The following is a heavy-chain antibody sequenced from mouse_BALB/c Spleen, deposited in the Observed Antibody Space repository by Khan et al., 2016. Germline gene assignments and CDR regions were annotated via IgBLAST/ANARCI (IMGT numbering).Heavy chain of an antibody. J-gene: IGHJ1*01. CDR3: ASCGSGYWNLDG. D-gene: IGHD1-1*01. V-gene: IGHV14-3*02. CDR2: IDPANGNT. CDR1: GFNINDTY. Sequence: VQLTESGAELVKPGASVKLSCPASGFNINDTYMHWVKQRPEQSLEWIGRIDPANGNTKYDPQFQGKATITADTPSNTPYLQLSSLTSEDTAVLCCASCGSGYWNLDGWGAGTTVTVSA.